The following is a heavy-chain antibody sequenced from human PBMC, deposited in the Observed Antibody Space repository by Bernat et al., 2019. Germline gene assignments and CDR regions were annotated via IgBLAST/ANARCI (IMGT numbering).Heavy chain of an antibody. D-gene: IGHD2-2*01. CDR1: GFTFSSYA. J-gene: IGHJ6*02. V-gene: IGHV3-23*01. CDR2: ISGSGGST. Sequence: EVQLLESGGGLVQPGGSLRLSCAASGFTFSSYAMSWVRQAPGKGLEWVSAISGSGGSTYYADSVKGRFTISRDNSKTTRYLQMISLRAEDTAVYYCAKDDSYCSSTSCSSPYGMDVWGQGTTVTVSS. CDR3: AKDDSYCSSTSCSSPYGMDV.